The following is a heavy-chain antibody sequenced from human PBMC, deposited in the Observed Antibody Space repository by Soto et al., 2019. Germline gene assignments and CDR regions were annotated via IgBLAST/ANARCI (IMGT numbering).Heavy chain of an antibody. CDR2: IDPSDSYT. V-gene: IGHV5-10-1*01. J-gene: IGHJ6*02. CDR3: ARKQINCSGGSCSKYYYGMDV. CDR1: EYSFTSYW. Sequence: GASLKISCKCSEYSFTSYWISWVRQMPGKGLEWMGRIDPSDSYTTYSPSFQGHVTISADKSISTAYLQWSSLKASDTAMYYCARKQINCSGGSCSKYYYGMDVWGQGTTVTVSS. D-gene: IGHD2-15*01.